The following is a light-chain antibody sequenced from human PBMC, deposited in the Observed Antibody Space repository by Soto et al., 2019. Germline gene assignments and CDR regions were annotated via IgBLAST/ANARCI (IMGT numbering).Light chain of an antibody. CDR2: GNS. CDR3: QSSDSSLSGSGYV. Sequence: QSVLTQPPSVSGAPGQRVTISWTGSSSKIGAGYDVHWYQQLPGTAPKLLIYGNSNRPSGVPDRFSGSKSGTSASLAITGLQAEDEADYYCQSSDSSLSGSGYVFGTGTKLT. V-gene: IGLV1-40*01. CDR1: SSKIGAGYD. J-gene: IGLJ1*01.